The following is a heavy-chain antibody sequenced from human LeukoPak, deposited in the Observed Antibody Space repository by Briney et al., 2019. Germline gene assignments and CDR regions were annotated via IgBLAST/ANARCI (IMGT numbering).Heavy chain of an antibody. CDR3: ARDQTNYYDSRGYYGY. CDR1: RCAFISYG. Sequence: ASVKVSCKASRCAFISYGFSWVRQAPGQGLEWMGWISAYNGNTNYAQKLQGRVTMTTDTSTSTAYMELRSLRSDNTAVNYCARDQTNYYDSRGYYGYWVQGTLVTVSS. J-gene: IGHJ4*02. V-gene: IGHV1-18*01. CDR2: ISAYNGNT. D-gene: IGHD3-22*01.